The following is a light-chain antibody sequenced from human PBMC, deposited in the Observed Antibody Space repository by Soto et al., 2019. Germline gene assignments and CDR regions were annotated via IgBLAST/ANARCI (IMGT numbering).Light chain of an antibody. Sequence: QSVLTQPPSVSAAPGQRVTISCSWISSNIGAGYDVHWYQQLPGTAPKLLIFGNTKRPSGVPDRFSGSKSGSSASLAITGLQAEDEADYYCQSTSLSDFHVFGTGTKVTVL. V-gene: IGLV1-40*01. CDR3: QSTSLSDFHV. J-gene: IGLJ1*01. CDR1: SSNIGAGYD. CDR2: GNT.